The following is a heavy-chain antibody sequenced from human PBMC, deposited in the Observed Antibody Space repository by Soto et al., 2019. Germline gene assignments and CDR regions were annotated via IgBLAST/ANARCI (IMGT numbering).Heavy chain of an antibody. CDR3: AKITRS. J-gene: IGHJ5*02. CDR1: GLTLRSSA. Sequence: EVQLLESGAGLVQPGGSLRLSCAASGLTLRSSAMTWVRQAPGKGLERISSINGDGTATYYGNAVKGRFTISKDISKNTLYLQMDSLRAEDTAVYFCAKITRSWCQRTLVTVSS. D-gene: IGHD3-3*01. V-gene: IGHV3-23*01. CDR2: INGDGTAT.